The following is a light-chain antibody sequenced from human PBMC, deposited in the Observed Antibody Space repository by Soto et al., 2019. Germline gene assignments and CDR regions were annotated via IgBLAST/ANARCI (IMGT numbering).Light chain of an antibody. Sequence: QSVLTQPPSASGTPGQRVTISCSGSNSNIDSNTVNWYQQLPGTAPKLLISSFNQRPSGVPDRFSGSRSGNTASLTVSGLQAEDEADYYCSSFAGSPVVFGGGTKLTVL. CDR3: SSFAGSPVV. CDR2: SFN. V-gene: IGLV1-44*01. J-gene: IGLJ2*01. CDR1: NSNIDSNT.